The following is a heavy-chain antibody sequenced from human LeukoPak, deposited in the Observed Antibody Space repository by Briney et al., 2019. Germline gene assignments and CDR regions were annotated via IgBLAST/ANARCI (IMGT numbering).Heavy chain of an antibody. CDR3: ARGVSSTSNLDY. CDR2: INPNSGGT. CDR1: GYTFTGYY. Sequence: ASVKVSCKASGYTFTGYYMHWVRQAPGQGLEWMGWINPNSGGTNYAQKFQGRVTMTRDTSISTAYMELSRLKSDDTAVYYCARGVSSTSNLDYWGQGTLVTVSS. V-gene: IGHV1-2*02. D-gene: IGHD2-2*01. J-gene: IGHJ4*02.